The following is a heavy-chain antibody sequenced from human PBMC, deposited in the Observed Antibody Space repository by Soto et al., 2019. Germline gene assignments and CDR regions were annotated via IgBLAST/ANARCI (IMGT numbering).Heavy chain of an antibody. Sequence: GGSLRLSCAASGFTFSSYAMHWVRQAPGKGLEWVAIVSYDGDNEYYADSVRGRFFISRDNSRNTLYLQMNSLRADDTAVYYCARDMSGGTYNYYYGMDVWGQGTTVTVSS. CDR3: ARDMSGGTYNYYYGMDV. CDR1: GFTFSSYA. CDR2: VSYDGDNE. J-gene: IGHJ6*02. D-gene: IGHD1-26*01. V-gene: IGHV3-30*03.